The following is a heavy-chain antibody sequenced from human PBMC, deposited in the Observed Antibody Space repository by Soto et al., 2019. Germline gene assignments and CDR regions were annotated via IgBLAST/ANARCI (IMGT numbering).Heavy chain of an antibody. V-gene: IGHV3-23*01. D-gene: IGHD1-26*01. CDR2: IRGTAATT. J-gene: IGHJ5*02. CDR1: AFSFGNSG. Sequence: EVQLLESGGGLVQPGGSLRLSCAASAFSFGNSGMSWVRQAPGKGLEWVSSIRGTAATTYYADSVKGRFTISTDKSKSTLYLQMNSLRAEDTAVYYCAKEGSGWFDPWGQGTLVTVSS. CDR3: AKEGSGWFDP.